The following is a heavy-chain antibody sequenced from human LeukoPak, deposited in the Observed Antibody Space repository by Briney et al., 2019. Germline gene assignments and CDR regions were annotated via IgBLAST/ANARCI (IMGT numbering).Heavy chain of an antibody. V-gene: IGHV4-34*01. CDR2: INHSGST. Sequence: ETXSXTCAXXGGSXSXXYWSWIXXPPGXGLEWIGEINHSGSTNYNPSLKSRVTISVDTSKNQFSLKLSSVTAADTAVYYCARHVDWYFDLWGRGTLVTVSS. CDR3: ARHVDWYFDL. D-gene: IGHD2-15*01. J-gene: IGHJ2*01. CDR1: GGSXSXXY.